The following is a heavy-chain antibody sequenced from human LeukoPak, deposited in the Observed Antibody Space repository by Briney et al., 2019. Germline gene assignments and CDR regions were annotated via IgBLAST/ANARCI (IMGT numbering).Heavy chain of an antibody. V-gene: IGHV4-39*07. Sequence: SETLSLTCTVSGGSIGSRDFYWGWIRQPPGKGLEWIGEINHSGSTNYNPSLKSRVTISVDTSKNQFSLKLSSVTAADTAVYYCARALGRGTVDYWGQGTLVTVSS. CDR3: ARALGRGTVDY. D-gene: IGHD3-10*01. CDR1: GGSIGSRDFY. J-gene: IGHJ4*02. CDR2: INHSGST.